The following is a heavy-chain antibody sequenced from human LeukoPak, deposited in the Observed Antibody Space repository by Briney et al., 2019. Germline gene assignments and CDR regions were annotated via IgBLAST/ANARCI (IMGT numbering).Heavy chain of an antibody. CDR1: GGSISSSSYY. CDR2: IYYSGST. Sequence: SETLSLTCTVSGGSISSSSYYWGWIRQPPGKGLEWIGSIYYSGSTYYNPSLKSRVTISVDTSKNQFSLKLSSVTAADTAVYYCARDALTGTIRGFDPWGQGTLVTVSS. D-gene: IGHD1-7*01. CDR3: ARDALTGTIRGFDP. J-gene: IGHJ5*02. V-gene: IGHV4-39*07.